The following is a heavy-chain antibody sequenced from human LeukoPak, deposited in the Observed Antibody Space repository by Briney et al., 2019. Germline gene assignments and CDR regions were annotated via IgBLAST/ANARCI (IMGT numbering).Heavy chain of an antibody. V-gene: IGHV3-43*01. Sequence: GGSLRFSCAVSGFTFDDYTMHWVRQAPGKGLEWVSLISWDCGSKYYADSVKGRFTISTDNSKNSLYLQMNSLRTEDTALYYCAKAHHPITMVRGATFDYWGQGTLVTVSS. J-gene: IGHJ4*02. CDR3: AKAHHPITMVRGATFDY. CDR1: GFTFDDYT. CDR2: ISWDCGSK. D-gene: IGHD3-10*01.